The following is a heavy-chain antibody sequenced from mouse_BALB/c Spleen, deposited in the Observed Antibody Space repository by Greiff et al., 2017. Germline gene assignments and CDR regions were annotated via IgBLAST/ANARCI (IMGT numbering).Heavy chain of an antibody. Sequence: EVQRVESGGGLVKPGGSLKLSCAASGFTFSDYYMYWVRQTPEKRLEWVATISDGGSYTYYPDSVKGRFTISRDNAKNNLYLQMSSLKSEDTAMYYCARGAWFAYWGQGTLVTVSA. CDR2: ISDGGSYT. CDR3: ARGAWFAY. J-gene: IGHJ3*01. V-gene: IGHV5-4*02. CDR1: GFTFSDYY.